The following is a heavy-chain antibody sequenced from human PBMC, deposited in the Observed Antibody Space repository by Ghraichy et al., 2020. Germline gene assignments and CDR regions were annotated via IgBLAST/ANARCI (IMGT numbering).Heavy chain of an antibody. Sequence: LSLTCAASGFTFSSFGMAWVRQAPGKGLEWVSSISSLSNYIYYADSVKGRFTISRDTANNSLYLQMNSLRADDTAVYYCARDSIGSGWFDYWGQGALVTVSS. CDR2: ISSLSNYI. CDR1: GFTFSSFG. D-gene: IGHD6-19*01. CDR3: ARDSIGSGWFDY. V-gene: IGHV3-21*01. J-gene: IGHJ4*02.